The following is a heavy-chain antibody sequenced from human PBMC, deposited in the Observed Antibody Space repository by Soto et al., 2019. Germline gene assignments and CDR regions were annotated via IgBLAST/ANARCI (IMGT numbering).Heavy chain of an antibody. J-gene: IGHJ4*02. CDR3: AKESGGERYAAYFDL. CDR1: GFTLSNIG. V-gene: IGHV3-30*18. D-gene: IGHD2-21*01. Sequence: QVQLVESGGGVVQPGTSLRLVCAASGFTLSNIGMQWVRQAPGKGLEWVAVISAGGNTKYYADSVKGRFTISRHNSKNTLFLQMNSLRTEDTAVYYCAKESGGERYAAYFDLWGEGTLVTVSA. CDR2: ISAGGNTK.